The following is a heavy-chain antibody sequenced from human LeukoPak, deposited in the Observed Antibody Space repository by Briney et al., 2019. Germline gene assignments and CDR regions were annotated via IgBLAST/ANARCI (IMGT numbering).Heavy chain of an antibody. V-gene: IGHV4-39*07. J-gene: IGHJ6*03. CDR3: ARGVAARPFLASIYYYYYMDV. CDR1: GGSISSSSYY. CDR2: IYYSGST. D-gene: IGHD6-6*01. Sequence: SETLSLTCTVSGGSISSSSYYWGWIRQPPGKGLEWIGSIYYSGSTNYNPSLKSRVTISVDTSKNQFSLKLSSVTAADTAVYYCARGVAARPFLASIYYYYYMDVWGKGTTVTVSS.